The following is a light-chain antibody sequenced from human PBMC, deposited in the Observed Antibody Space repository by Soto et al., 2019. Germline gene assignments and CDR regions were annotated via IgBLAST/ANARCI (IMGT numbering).Light chain of an antibody. CDR1: QSVRSDY. V-gene: IGKV3-20*01. CDR3: QKYDDSLT. J-gene: IGKJ5*01. Sequence: EIVLTQSPDTLSLSPGESATLSCRASQSVRSDYLAWYQRKPGRAPRLLIYGASNRATGIPDRFSGSGSGTDFTLTISRLESEDFAVFYCQKYDDSLTFGHGTRLEIE. CDR2: GAS.